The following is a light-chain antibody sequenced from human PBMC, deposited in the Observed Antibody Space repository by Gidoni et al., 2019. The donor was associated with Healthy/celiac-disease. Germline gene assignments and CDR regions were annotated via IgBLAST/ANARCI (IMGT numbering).Light chain of an antibody. J-gene: IGLJ2*01. CDR3: QSYDSSLSGVV. Sequence: QSVLTQPPSVSGAPGQRVPISCTGSSSNIGAGSDVHGYQQLPGTAPKLLIYGNSNRPSGVPDRFSGSQSGTSASLAITGLQAEDEADYYCQSYDSSLSGVVFGGGTKLTVL. CDR1: SSNIGAGSD. CDR2: GNS. V-gene: IGLV1-40*01.